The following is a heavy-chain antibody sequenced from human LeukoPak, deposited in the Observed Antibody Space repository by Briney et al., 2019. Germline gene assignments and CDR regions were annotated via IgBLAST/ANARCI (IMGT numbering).Heavy chain of an antibody. Sequence: PGRSLRLSCAASGFSLSTYAMHWVRQAPGKGLEWVAVTSYDGSNEYYADSVKGRFTISRDISKNTVYVEMNSLKLEDTAVYYCARGRSGSYGESDSWGQGNLVTVSS. CDR1: GFSLSTYA. J-gene: IGHJ4*02. CDR3: ARGRSGSYGESDS. D-gene: IGHD1-26*01. V-gene: IGHV3-30-3*01. CDR2: TSYDGSNE.